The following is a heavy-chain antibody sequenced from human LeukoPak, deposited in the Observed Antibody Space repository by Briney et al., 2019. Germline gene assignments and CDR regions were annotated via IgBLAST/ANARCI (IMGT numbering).Heavy chain of an antibody. D-gene: IGHD2-15*01. CDR3: ARDCSGGSCYGAFDI. V-gene: IGHV4-59*12. CDR1: GGFISSYY. Sequence: SETLSLTCTVSGGFISSYYWSWIRQPPGKGLEWIGYIYDSGSTYYNPSLKSRITISVDTSENWFSLKLSSVTATDTAVYYCARDCSGGSCYGAFDIWGQGTMVTVSS. CDR2: IYDSGST. J-gene: IGHJ3*02.